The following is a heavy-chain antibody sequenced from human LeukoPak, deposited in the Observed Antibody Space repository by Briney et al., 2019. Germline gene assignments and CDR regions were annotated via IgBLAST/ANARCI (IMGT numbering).Heavy chain of an antibody. CDR2: IDPSDAST. Sequence: ASVKVSCKASGYTFTSYYMHWVRQAPGQGLEWMGLIDPSDASTTFAQKFQGRVTMTRDTSTSTVYMDLSSLRSEGTAVYYCARETAVRLKHYDSWGQGTLVTVSS. CDR1: GYTFTSYY. V-gene: IGHV1-46*01. D-gene: IGHD2-21*02. CDR3: ARETAVRLKHYDS. J-gene: IGHJ4*02.